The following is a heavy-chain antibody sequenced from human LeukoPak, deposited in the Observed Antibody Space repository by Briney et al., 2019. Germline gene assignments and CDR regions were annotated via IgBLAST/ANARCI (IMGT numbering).Heavy chain of an antibody. Sequence: GGSLRLSCAASGFTFSSYDMNWIRQAPGKGLEWISFISSVSSTIFYADSVKGRFNISRDNVKNSLYLQMNGLRAEDTAVYYRASVHGDYYFDQWGKGTMVTVSS. J-gene: IGHJ4*02. CDR3: ASVHGDYYFDQ. D-gene: IGHD4-17*01. CDR1: GFTFSSYD. V-gene: IGHV3-48*01. CDR2: ISSVSSTI.